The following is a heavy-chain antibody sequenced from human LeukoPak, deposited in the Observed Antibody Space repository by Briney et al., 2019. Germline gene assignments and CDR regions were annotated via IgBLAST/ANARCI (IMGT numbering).Heavy chain of an antibody. CDR3: ARDGYIAAAAPVDFDY. J-gene: IGHJ4*02. D-gene: IGHD6-13*01. CDR2: IRSKAYGGTT. Sequence: GGSLRLSCTASGFTFGDYAMSWVRQAPGKGLEWVGFIRSKAYGGTTEYAASVKGRFTISRDDSKSIAYLQMNSLKTEDTAVYYCARDGYIAAAAPVDFDYWGQGTLVTVSS. CDR1: GFTFGDYA. V-gene: IGHV3-49*04.